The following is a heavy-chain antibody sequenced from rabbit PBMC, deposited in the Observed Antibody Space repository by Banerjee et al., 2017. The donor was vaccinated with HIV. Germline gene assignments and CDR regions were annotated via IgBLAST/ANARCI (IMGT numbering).Heavy chain of an antibody. CDR1: GFDFSSYYM. D-gene: IGHD6-1*01. V-gene: IGHV1S45*01. CDR3: ARDYGDYAGYGYDSNL. CDR2: IYAGSSGST. J-gene: IGHJ4*01. Sequence: QEQLKESGGGLVQPGGSLTLSCKASGFDFSSYYMSWVRQAPGKGLEWIGIIYAGSSGSTYCASWAKGRFTISKTSSTTVTLQMTSLTAADTATYFCARDYGDYAGYGYDSNLWGQGTLVTVS.